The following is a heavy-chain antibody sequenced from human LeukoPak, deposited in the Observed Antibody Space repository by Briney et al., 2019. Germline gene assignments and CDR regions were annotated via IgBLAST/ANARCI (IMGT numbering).Heavy chain of an antibody. Sequence: GRSLRLSCAASGFTFSSYAMHWVRQAPGKGLEWVAVISYDGSNKYYADSVKGRFTISRDNSKNTLYLQMNSLRAEDTAVYYCARADHDILTGPDYWGQGTLVTVSS. CDR3: ARADHDILTGPDY. V-gene: IGHV3-30-3*01. D-gene: IGHD3-9*01. CDR1: GFTFSSYA. CDR2: ISYDGSNK. J-gene: IGHJ4*02.